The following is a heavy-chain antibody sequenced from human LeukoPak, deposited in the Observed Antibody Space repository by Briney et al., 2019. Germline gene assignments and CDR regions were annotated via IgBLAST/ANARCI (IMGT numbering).Heavy chain of an antibody. V-gene: IGHV3-30*02. Sequence: GGSLRLSCAASGFTFSSYGMHWVRQAPGKGLEWVAFIRYDGSNKYYADSVKGRFTISRDNSKNTLYLQMNSLRAEDTAVYYCATKGVQSDAFDIWGQGTMVTVSS. CDR2: IRYDGSNK. J-gene: IGHJ3*02. CDR3: ATKGVQSDAFDI. D-gene: IGHD1-1*01. CDR1: GFTFSSYG.